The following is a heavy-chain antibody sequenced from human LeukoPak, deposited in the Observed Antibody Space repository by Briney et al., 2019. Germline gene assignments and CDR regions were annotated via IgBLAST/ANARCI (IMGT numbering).Heavy chain of an antibody. Sequence: GSLRLSCAASGFTFSSYAMHWVRQAPGKGLEWVAVISYDGSNKYYADSVKGRFTISRDNSKNTLYLQMNSLRAEDTAVYYCAREGYYDSSGYYPLDYWGQGTLVTVSS. D-gene: IGHD3-22*01. CDR2: ISYDGSNK. CDR3: AREGYYDSSGYYPLDY. CDR1: GFTFSSYA. V-gene: IGHV3-30-3*01. J-gene: IGHJ4*02.